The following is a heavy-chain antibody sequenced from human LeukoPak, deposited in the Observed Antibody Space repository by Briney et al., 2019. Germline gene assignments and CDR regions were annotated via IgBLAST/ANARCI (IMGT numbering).Heavy chain of an antibody. D-gene: IGHD6-13*01. J-gene: IGHJ5*02. Sequence: GGSLRLSCAASGFTFNNYAMSWVRQAPAKGLEWVSTISGSGGSTYYADSVKGRFTISRDNSRTTLYLQMNSLRAEDTAVYYRAKDRAAPVTPYNWFDPWGQGTLVTVSS. CDR3: AKDRAAPVTPYNWFDP. V-gene: IGHV3-23*01. CDR1: GFTFNNYA. CDR2: ISGSGGST.